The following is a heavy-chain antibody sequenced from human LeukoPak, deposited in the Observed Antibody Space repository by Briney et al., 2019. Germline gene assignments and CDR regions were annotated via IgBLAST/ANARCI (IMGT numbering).Heavy chain of an antibody. CDR2: IRYSVST. CDR3: ARVTARPDY. CDR1: GGSITTYF. D-gene: IGHD3-16*01. J-gene: IGHJ4*02. V-gene: IGHV4-59*12. Sequence: SETLSLTCTVSGGSITTYFWSWIRQPPGKGLEWVGYIRYSVSTSYNPSLKSRVTISVDTSKNQFSLKLSSVTAADTAVYYCARVTARPDYWGQGTLVTVSS.